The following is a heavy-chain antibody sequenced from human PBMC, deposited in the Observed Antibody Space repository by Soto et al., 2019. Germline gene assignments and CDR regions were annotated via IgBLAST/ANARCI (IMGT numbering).Heavy chain of an antibody. CDR3: AKDEYSGYDFRVY. CDR2: ISGSGGST. J-gene: IGHJ4*02. CDR1: GFTFSSYA. V-gene: IGHV3-23*01. D-gene: IGHD5-12*01. Sequence: HPGGSLRLSCAASGFTFSSYAMSWVRQAPGKGLEWVSAISGSGGSTYYADSVKGRFTISRDNSKNTLYLQMNSLRAEDTAVYYCAKDEYSGYDFRVYWGQGTLVTVSS.